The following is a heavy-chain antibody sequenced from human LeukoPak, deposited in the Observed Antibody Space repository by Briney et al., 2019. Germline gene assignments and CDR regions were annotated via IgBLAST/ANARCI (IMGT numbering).Heavy chain of an antibody. V-gene: IGHV3-23*01. CDR3: AKSGPFLAVAHEPPPAFDY. D-gene: IGHD6-19*01. CDR1: GFTFSSYA. CDR2: ISGSDGST. J-gene: IGHJ4*02. Sequence: GGSLRLSCAASGFTFSSYAMSWVRQAPGKGLEWVSAISGSDGSTYYADSVKGRFTISRDNSMNTLYLQMNSLRAEDTAVYYCAKSGPFLAVAHEPPPAFDYWGQGTLVTVSS.